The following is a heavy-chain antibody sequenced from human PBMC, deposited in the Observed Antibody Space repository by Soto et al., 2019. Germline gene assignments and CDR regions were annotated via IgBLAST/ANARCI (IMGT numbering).Heavy chain of an antibody. D-gene: IGHD3-3*01. J-gene: IGHJ6*02. CDR2: INPNSGGT. Sequence: ASVKVSCKASGYTFTGYYMHWVRQAPGQGLEWMGWINPNSGGTNYAQKFQGWVTMTRDTSISTAYMELSRLRSDDTAVYYCARDRITIFGVAAYYYYGMDVWGQGTTVTVSS. CDR1: GYTFTGYY. CDR3: ARDRITIFGVAAYYYYGMDV. V-gene: IGHV1-2*04.